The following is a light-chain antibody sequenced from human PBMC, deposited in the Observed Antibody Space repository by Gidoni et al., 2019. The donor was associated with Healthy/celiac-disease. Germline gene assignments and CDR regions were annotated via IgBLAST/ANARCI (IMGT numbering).Light chain of an antibody. CDR3: QQSYSTPNT. CDR2: AAS. V-gene: IGKV1-39*01. J-gene: IGKJ2*01. CDR1: QSISSY. Sequence: DIQMTQSPSSLSASVGDRVTITCRASQSISSYLNWYQQKPGKAPELLIYAASSLQSGVPSRFSGSGSGTDSTLTISSLQPEDFATYYCQQSYSTPNTFGQXTKLEIK.